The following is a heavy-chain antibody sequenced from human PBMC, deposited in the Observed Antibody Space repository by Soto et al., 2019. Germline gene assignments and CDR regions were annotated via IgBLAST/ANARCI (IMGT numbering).Heavy chain of an antibody. D-gene: IGHD2-2*01. CDR2: IIPILGIA. CDR3: ARDVGPYCNTTTCHFDY. Sequence: ASVKVSCKASGGTFSSYTISWVRQAPEKGLEWMGRIIPILGIANYAQKFQGRVSLTTDTSTSTAYMELRSLRSDDTAVYFCARDVGPYCNTTTCHFDYWGQGTLVTVSS. CDR1: GGTFSSYT. V-gene: IGHV1-69*04. J-gene: IGHJ4*02.